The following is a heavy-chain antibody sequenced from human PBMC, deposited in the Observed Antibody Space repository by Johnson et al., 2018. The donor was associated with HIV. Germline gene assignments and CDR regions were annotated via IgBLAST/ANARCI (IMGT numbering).Heavy chain of an antibody. V-gene: IGHV3-53*01. CDR3: ARVPRIEHQLGHAFDI. J-gene: IGHJ3*02. Sequence: VQLVESGGGLIQPGGSLRLSCAASGFTVSSNYMSWVRQAPGKGLEWVSVIYSGGSTYYADSVKGRFTISRDNSKNTLYLQMNSLRAEDTAVYYCARVPRIEHQLGHAFDIWGQGTMVTVSS. CDR2: IYSGGST. CDR1: GFTVSSNY. D-gene: IGHD6-13*01.